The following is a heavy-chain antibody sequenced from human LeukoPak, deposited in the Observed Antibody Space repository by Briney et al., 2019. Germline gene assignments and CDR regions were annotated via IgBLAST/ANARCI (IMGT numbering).Heavy chain of an antibody. D-gene: IGHD4-17*01. CDR1: GGSISSSNYY. V-gene: IGHV4-39*02. J-gene: IGHJ3*02. CDR2: IHYSGTT. CDR3: AGDGYGDYAFDI. Sequence: SGTLSLTCTVSGGSISSSNYYWGWIRQPPGKGLEWIASIHYSGTTYYNPSLKSRVTISVDTSKNHFSLNLNSVTAADTAVYYCAGDGYGDYAFDIWGQGTMVTVSS.